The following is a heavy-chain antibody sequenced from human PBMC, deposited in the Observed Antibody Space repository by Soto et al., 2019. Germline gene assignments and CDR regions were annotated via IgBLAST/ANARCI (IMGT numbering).Heavy chain of an antibody. V-gene: IGHV3-49*03. CDR1: GFIFGDYP. CDR3: V. J-gene: IGHJ6*02. CDR2: IRTKANGGTS. Sequence: GGSLRLSCITSGFIFGDYPMSWLRQTPGKGLEWVGFIRTKANGGTSEYAASVKGGFTISRDDSKNIAYLQMNSLKTLGSFYAMDVWGQGTTVTVSS.